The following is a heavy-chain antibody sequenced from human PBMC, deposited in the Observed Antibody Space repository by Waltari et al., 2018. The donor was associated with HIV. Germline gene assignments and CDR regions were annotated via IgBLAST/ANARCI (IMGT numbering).Heavy chain of an antibody. J-gene: IGHJ5*02. CDR3: ARERADIVVVPADLNWFDP. CDR1: GYTFTSYA. CDR2: INAGNGKT. V-gene: IGHV1-3*01. Sequence: QVQLVQSGAEVKKPGASVKVSCKASGYTFTSYAIHWVRQAPGQRLEWMGWINAGNGKTKYSQKFQGRVTITRNTSASTAYMELSSLRAEDTAVYYCARERADIVVVPADLNWFDPWGQGTLVTVSS. D-gene: IGHD2-2*01.